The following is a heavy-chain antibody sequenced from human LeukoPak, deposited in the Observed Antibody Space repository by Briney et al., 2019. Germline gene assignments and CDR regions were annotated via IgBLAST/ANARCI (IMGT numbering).Heavy chain of an antibody. CDR1: GGTFSSYA. Sequence: GASVKVSCKASGGTFSSYAISWVRQAPGQGLEWMGGIIPIFGTANYAQKFQGRVTITADESTSTAYMELSSLRSEDTAVYYCARRDSSGYYPNWFDPWGQGTLVTVSS. V-gene: IGHV1-69*13. CDR3: ARRDSSGYYPNWFDP. CDR2: IIPIFGTA. J-gene: IGHJ5*02. D-gene: IGHD3-22*01.